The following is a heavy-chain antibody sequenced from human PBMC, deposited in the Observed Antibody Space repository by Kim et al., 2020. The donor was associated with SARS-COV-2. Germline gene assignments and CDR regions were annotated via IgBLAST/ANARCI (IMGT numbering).Heavy chain of an antibody. D-gene: IGHD2-21*02. V-gene: IGHV4-39*01. J-gene: IGHJ5*02. CDR3: ARRGGLAYCGGDCYSGFDP. Sequence: SRVTISVDTAKNQFSLKLSSVTAADTAVYYCARRGGLAYCGGDCYSGFDPWGQGTLVTVSS.